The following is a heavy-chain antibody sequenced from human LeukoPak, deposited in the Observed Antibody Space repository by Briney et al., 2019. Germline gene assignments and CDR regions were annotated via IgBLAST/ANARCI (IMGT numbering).Heavy chain of an antibody. J-gene: IGHJ4*02. CDR3: ARGYDFGSGSFFDY. Sequence: PGGSLRLSCAASGFTFSSYAMNWVRQAPGKGLEWVSSISTSSSYIYYADSVKGRFTIARDNAKNSLYPQMDSLRAEDTAVYYCARGYDFGSGSFFDYWGQGTLVTVSS. D-gene: IGHD3-10*01. CDR1: GFTFSSYA. V-gene: IGHV3-21*01. CDR2: ISTSSSYI.